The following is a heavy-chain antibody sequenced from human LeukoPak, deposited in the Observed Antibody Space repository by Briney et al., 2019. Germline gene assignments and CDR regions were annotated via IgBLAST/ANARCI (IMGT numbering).Heavy chain of an antibody. CDR2: ISGSGGST. CDR1: GFTFSSYA. CDR3: AKFRPRRREYQLLYGSPGCFDY. J-gene: IGHJ4*02. Sequence: GGSLRLSCAASGFTFSSYAMSWVRQAPGKGLEWVSAISGSGGSTYYADSVKGRFTISRDNSKNTLYLQMNSLRAEDTAVYYCAKFRPRRREYQLLYGSPGCFDYWGQGTPVTVSS. D-gene: IGHD2-2*02. V-gene: IGHV3-23*01.